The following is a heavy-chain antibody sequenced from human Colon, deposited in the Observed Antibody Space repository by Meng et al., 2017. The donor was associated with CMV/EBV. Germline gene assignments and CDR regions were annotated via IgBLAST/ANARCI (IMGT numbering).Heavy chain of an antibody. Sequence: SETLSLTCTVSGGSISSYYWTWIRQPPGKGLEWIGFIYDSGSTNYNPSLKSRVTISLDSSKNQFSLKLNSVTAADTAVYYCAREGRRGTSLPPYFHYYGVDVWGQGTTVTVLL. CDR1: GGSISSYY. CDR2: IYDSGST. D-gene: IGHD2-15*01. CDR3: AREGRRGTSLPPYFHYYGVDV. J-gene: IGHJ6*02. V-gene: IGHV4-59*01.